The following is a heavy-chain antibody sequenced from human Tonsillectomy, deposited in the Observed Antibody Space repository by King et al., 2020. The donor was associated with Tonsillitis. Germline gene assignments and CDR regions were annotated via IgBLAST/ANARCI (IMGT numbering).Heavy chain of an antibody. V-gene: IGHV3-9*01. D-gene: IGHD2-2*01. J-gene: IGHJ6*02. CDR3: AKGLYCSSTSCYAGGLTYGMDV. CDR2: ISWSSGNI. Sequence: VQLVESGGGLVQPGRSLRLSCAASGFTFDDYAMHWVRQAPGKGLEWVSGISWSSGNIGYADSVKGRFTISRDNAKNSLYLQMNSLRAEDTAFYYCAKGLYCSSTSCYAGGLTYGMDVWGQGTTVTVSS. CDR1: GFTFDDYA.